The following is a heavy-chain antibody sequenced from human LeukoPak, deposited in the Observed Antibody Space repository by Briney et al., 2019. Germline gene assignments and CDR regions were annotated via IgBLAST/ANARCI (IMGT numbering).Heavy chain of an antibody. J-gene: IGHJ6*03. CDR1: GFTFSSYA. Sequence: GRSLRLSCAASGFTFSSYAMHWVRQAPGKGLEWVAVISYDGSNKYYADSVKSRFTISRDNSKNTLYLQMNSLRAEDTAVYYCARHTTDPNRSRNYYYYMDVWGKGTTVTVSS. D-gene: IGHD1-14*01. CDR2: ISYDGSNK. CDR3: ARHTTDPNRSRNYYYYMDV. V-gene: IGHV3-30-3*01.